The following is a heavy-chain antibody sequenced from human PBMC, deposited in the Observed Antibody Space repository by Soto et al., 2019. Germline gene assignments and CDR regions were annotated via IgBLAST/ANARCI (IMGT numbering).Heavy chain of an antibody. CDR1: GFTFSNYA. D-gene: IGHD3-3*01. CDR3: AKDEEAELLFGVVTISRFDS. Sequence: EVQLLESGGGLVQPGGSLRLSCAASGFTFSNYAMGWVRQAPGKGLEWVSGISGGGGSTYYADSVKGRFTISRDQSKNTLFLQMHSLGAEDTALYYRAKDEEAELLFGVVTISRFDSWGQGTLVTVSS. J-gene: IGHJ4*02. V-gene: IGHV3-23*01. CDR2: ISGGGGST.